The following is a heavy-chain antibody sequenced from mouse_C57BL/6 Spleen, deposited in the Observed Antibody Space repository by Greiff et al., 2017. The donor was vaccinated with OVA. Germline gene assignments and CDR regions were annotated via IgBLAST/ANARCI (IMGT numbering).Heavy chain of an antibody. CDR3: ARGRDVNAMDY. CDR1: GYTFTSYW. V-gene: IGHV1-69*01. Sequence: QVQLQQPGAELVMPGASVKLSCKASGYTFTSYWMHWVKQRPGQGLEWIGEIDPSDSYTNYNQKFKGKSTLSVDNASSTAYMQLSSLTSEDSAVYYCARGRDVNAMDYWGQGTSVTVSS. CDR2: IDPSDSYT. J-gene: IGHJ4*01. D-gene: IGHD3-1*01.